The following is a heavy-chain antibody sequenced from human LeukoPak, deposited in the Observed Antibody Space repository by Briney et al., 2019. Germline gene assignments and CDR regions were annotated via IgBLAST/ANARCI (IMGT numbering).Heavy chain of an antibody. CDR1: GGSISSGGYS. V-gene: IGHV4-30-2*01. D-gene: IGHD6-13*01. J-gene: IGHJ4*02. CDR2: IYHSGST. Sequence: SETLSLTCAVSGGSISSGGYSWSWIRQPPGKGLEWIGYIYHSGSTYHNPSLKSRVTISVDRSKNQFSLKLSSVTAADTAVYYCARLVAATGNFDYWGQGTLVTVSS. CDR3: ARLVAATGNFDY.